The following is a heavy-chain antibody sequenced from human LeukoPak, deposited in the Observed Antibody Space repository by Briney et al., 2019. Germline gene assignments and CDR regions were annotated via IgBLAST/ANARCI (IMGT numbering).Heavy chain of an antibody. Sequence: GGSLRLSCEASGFXFSGSAMHWVRQASGKGLEWVGRIRSKANSYATAYAASVKGRFTISRDDSKNTAYLQMNSLKTEDTAVYYCTSYDSSGYYYFDYWGQGTLVTVSS. D-gene: IGHD3-22*01. V-gene: IGHV3-73*01. CDR3: TSYDSSGYYYFDY. CDR1: GFXFSGSA. J-gene: IGHJ4*02. CDR2: IRSKANSYAT.